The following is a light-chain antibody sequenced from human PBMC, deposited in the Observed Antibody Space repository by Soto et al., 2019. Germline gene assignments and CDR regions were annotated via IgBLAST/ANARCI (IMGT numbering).Light chain of an antibody. Sequence: EILFTQSPITPSLSPGERATLSCRASQSVSSSYLAWYQQKPGQAPRLLIYGASSRATGIPARFSGSGSGTEFTLTISSLQPDDFATYYCQHYNSYSEAFGQGTKVDIK. CDR3: QHYNSYSEA. CDR1: QSVSSSY. CDR2: GAS. V-gene: IGKV3-20*01. J-gene: IGKJ1*01.